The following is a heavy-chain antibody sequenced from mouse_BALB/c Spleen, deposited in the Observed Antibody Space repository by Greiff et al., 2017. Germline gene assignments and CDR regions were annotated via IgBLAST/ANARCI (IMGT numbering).Heavy chain of an antibody. J-gene: IGHJ4*01. CDR2: IWAGGST. CDR1: GFSLTSYG. D-gene: IGHD2-2*01. CDR3: AREDGYDGRINYAMDY. Sequence: QVQLKQSGPGLVAPSQSLSITCTVSGFSLTSYGVHWVRQPPGKGLEWLGVIWAGGSTNYNSALMSRLSISKDNSKSQVFLKMNSLQTDDTAMYYCAREDGYDGRINYAMDYWGQGTSVTVSS. V-gene: IGHV2-9*02.